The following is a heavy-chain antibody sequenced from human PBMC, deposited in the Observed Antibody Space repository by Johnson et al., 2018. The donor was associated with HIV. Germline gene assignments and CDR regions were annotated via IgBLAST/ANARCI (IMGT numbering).Heavy chain of an antibody. CDR2: IWYDGSNK. V-gene: IGHV3-30*14. J-gene: IGHJ3*02. D-gene: IGHD6-13*01. Sequence: QVLLVESGGGVVQPGRSLRLSCAASGFPFSNFAMHWVRQTPGKGLEWVAVIWYDGSNKYYADSVKGRFTISRDNSKNTLYLQMNSLRGEDTAVYYCAISKGSIWYGSAFDIWGQGTMVTVSS. CDR1: GFPFSNFA. CDR3: AISKGSIWYGSAFDI.